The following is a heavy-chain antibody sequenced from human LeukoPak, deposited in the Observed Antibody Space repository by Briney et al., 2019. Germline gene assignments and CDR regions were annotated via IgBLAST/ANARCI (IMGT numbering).Heavy chain of an antibody. J-gene: IGHJ6*03. Sequence: ASVKVSCKASGGTFSSYAISWVRQAPGQGLEWMGGIIPIFGTANYAQKFQGRVTITADESTSTAYMELSSLRSEDTAVYYCAEASMVRGATNYYYYMDVWGKGTTVTVSS. CDR3: AEASMVRGATNYYYYMDV. D-gene: IGHD3-10*01. V-gene: IGHV1-69*13. CDR2: IIPIFGTA. CDR1: GGTFSSYA.